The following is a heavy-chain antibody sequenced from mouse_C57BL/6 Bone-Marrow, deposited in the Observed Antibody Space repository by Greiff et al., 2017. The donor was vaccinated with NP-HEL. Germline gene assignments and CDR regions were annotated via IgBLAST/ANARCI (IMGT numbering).Heavy chain of an antibody. CDR2: IRNKANGYTT. CDR1: GFTFTDYY. Sequence: EVKVEESGGGLVQPGGSLSLSCAASGFTFTDYYMSWVRQPPGKALEWLGFIRNKANGYTTEYSASVKGRFTISSDNSQSILYLQMNALGAEDSATYYCARYNGNYGYWYFDVWGTGTTVTVSS. V-gene: IGHV7-3*01. CDR3: ARYNGNYGYWYFDV. D-gene: IGHD2-1*01. J-gene: IGHJ1*03.